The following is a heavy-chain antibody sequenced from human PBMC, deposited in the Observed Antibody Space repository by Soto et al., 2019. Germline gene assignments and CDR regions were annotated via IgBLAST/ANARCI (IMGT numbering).Heavy chain of an antibody. CDR3: AREDFYNGLDV. J-gene: IGHJ6*02. Sequence: PSETLSLTCTVSGRSVTSGTYYWSWIRQPPGKGLEWIGYIYSSGSTNYNPSLKSRVTTSVDTSKNQFSLKVTSVTAADTAMYYCAREDFYNGLDVWGQGTTVTVSS. CDR1: GRSVTSGTYY. CDR2: IYSSGST. V-gene: IGHV4-61*01.